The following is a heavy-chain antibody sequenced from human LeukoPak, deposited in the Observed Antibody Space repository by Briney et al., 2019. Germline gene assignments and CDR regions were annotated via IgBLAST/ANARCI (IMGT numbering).Heavy chain of an antibody. V-gene: IGHV4-4*02. D-gene: IGHD5-12*01. CDR3: AKHHGYAFDS. Sequence: SGTPSLTCAVSSGSISDGTWWTWVRQPPGKGLEWIGQIDHSGGTDYNPSLKSRVTISLDKSKSQLSLNLRSVTAADTAIYYCAKHHGYAFDSWGQGTLVTVSS. CDR1: SGSISDGTW. J-gene: IGHJ4*02. CDR2: IDHSGGT.